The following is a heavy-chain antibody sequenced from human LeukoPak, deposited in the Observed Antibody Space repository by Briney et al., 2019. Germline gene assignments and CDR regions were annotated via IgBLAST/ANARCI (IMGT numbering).Heavy chain of an antibody. CDR3: ARGGASSHYFDS. J-gene: IGHJ4*02. V-gene: IGHV4-59*01. D-gene: IGHD6-13*01. Sequence: SETRSLTCSVSGGSISSYYWSWIRQPPGKGLESIGFIYKIGTTNYRPSLKSRVTISVDTSKNQLSLKLSSVTAADTAIYYCARGGASSHYFDSWGQGTLVTVSS. CDR2: IYKIGTT. CDR1: GGSISSYY.